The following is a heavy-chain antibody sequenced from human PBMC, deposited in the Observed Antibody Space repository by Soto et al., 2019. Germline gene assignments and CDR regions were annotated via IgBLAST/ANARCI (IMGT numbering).Heavy chain of an antibody. CDR2: VKSKTDGGAI. J-gene: IGHJ4*02. CDR3: TTNRRCLLQWFDN. Sequence: EVQLVESGGGLLKAGGSIRLSCTASGFNFSYAWLNWVRRAPGKGLEWLGRVKSKTDGGAIDYAAPVKGRITLSRDDSKATLYLQMNSLRTEDTAVYYCTTNRRCLLQWFDNWGQGTLVTVSS. D-gene: IGHD6-19*01. CDR1: GFNFSYAW. V-gene: IGHV3-15*01.